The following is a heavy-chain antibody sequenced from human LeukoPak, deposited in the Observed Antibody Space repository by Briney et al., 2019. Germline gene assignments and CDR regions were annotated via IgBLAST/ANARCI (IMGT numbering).Heavy chain of an antibody. CDR2: IYPGDSDT. Sequence: GESLKISCKGSGYSYTSYWIGWVRQMPGKGLEWMGIIYPGDSDTRYSPSFQGQVTISADKSISTAYLQWSSLKASDTAMYYCARGKPHSNYVGLYYYYYMDVWGKGTTVTVSS. J-gene: IGHJ6*03. CDR1: GYSYTSYW. V-gene: IGHV5-51*01. CDR3: ARGKPHSNYVGLYYYYYMDV. D-gene: IGHD4-11*01.